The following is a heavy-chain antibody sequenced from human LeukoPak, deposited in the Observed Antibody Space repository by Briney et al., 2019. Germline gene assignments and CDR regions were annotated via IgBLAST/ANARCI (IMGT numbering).Heavy chain of an antibody. CDR2: VSASGRT. V-gene: IGHV4-61*09. D-gene: IGHD3-22*01. CDR1: GGSITGDPHY. J-gene: IGHJ4*02. CDR3: ARANYYDSTGCYHDY. Sequence: SETLSLTCTVSGGSITGDPHYWTWIRQSAGEGLEWLGHVSASGRTTYNPSLKSRVAISVDTSKKKFFLRLDSVTAADTAVYYCARANYYDSTGCYHDYWGQGTLVIGSS.